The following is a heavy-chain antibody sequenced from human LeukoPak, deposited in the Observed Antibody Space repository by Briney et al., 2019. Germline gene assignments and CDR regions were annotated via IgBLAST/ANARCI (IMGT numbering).Heavy chain of an antibody. CDR2: IRYDESNE. V-gene: IGHV3-30*02. Sequence: GGSLRLSCAASGFIFSSYGMHWVRQAPGKGVEWVAFIRYDESNEYYADSVKGRFTISRDNSKNTLYLQMNSLRAEDTAVYYCASGEGYSSSSGVSFDYWGQGTLVTVSS. D-gene: IGHD6-6*01. CDR3: ASGEGYSSSSGVSFDY. CDR1: GFIFSSYG. J-gene: IGHJ4*02.